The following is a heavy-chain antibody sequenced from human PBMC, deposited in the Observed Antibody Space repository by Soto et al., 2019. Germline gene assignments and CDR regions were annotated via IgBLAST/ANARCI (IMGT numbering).Heavy chain of an antibody. Sequence: GGSLRLSCAASGFTFSSYAMSWVRQAPGKGLEWVSAISGSGGSTYYADSVKGRFTISRDNSKNTLYLQMNSLRAEDTAVYYCASGYCSGGSCYLNINTEYYFDYWGQGTLVTVSS. CDR2: ISGSGGST. CDR3: ASGYCSGGSCYLNINTEYYFDY. V-gene: IGHV3-23*01. J-gene: IGHJ4*02. D-gene: IGHD2-15*01. CDR1: GFTFSSYA.